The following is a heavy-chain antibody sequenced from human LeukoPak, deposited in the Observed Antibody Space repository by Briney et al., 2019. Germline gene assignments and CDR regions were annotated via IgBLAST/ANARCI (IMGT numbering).Heavy chain of an antibody. J-gene: IGHJ2*01. CDR1: GGSISSYY. Sequence: PSETLSLTCAVSGGSISSYYWSWIRQPPGKGLEWIGYIYYSGSTNYNPSLKSRVTISVDTSKNQFSLKLSSVTAADTAVYYCARLLWYFDLWGRGTLVTVSS. CDR2: IYYSGST. V-gene: IGHV4-59*01. CDR3: ARLLWYFDL.